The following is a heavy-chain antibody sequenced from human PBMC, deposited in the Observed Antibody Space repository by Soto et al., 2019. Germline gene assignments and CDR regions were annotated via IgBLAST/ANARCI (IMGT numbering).Heavy chain of an antibody. J-gene: IGHJ4*02. CDR3: ARGHSRYDPLDY. CDR1: GYTFTIYA. V-gene: IGHV1-18*01. D-gene: IGHD3-3*01. Sequence: GASVTVSCKSSGYTFTIYAISCVRPAPGQGLEWMGWISAYNGNTNYAQKLQGRVTMTTDTSTSTAYMELRSLRSDDTAVYYCARGHSRYDPLDYWGQGTLVTVSS. CDR2: ISAYNGNT.